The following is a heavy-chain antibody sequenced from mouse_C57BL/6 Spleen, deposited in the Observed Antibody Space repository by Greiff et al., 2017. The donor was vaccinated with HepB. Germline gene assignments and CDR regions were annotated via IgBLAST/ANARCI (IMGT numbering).Heavy chain of an antibody. CDR2: IDPSDSET. Sequence: QVQLKQPGAELVRPGSSVKLSCKASGYTFTSYWMHWVKQRPIQGLEWIGNIDPSDSETHYNQKFKDKATLTVDKSSSTAYMQLSSLTSEDSAVYYCARWYCGSSYDFDVWGTGTTVTVSS. CDR1: GYTFTSYW. J-gene: IGHJ1*03. CDR3: ARWYCGSSYDFDV. D-gene: IGHD1-1*01. V-gene: IGHV1-52*01.